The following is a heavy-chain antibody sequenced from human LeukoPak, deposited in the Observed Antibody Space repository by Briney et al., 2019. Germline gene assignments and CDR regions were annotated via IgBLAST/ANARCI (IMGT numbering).Heavy chain of an antibody. V-gene: IGHV3-23*01. D-gene: IGHD2-2*01. CDR1: GFTFSHYA. CDR3: AKDAVRVGSCSSTSCYSDPVDY. J-gene: IGHJ4*02. Sequence: GGSLRLSCAASGFTFSHYAMSWVRQAPGKGLEWVSALSASGGSTYYADSVKGRFTISRDNSRNTLFLQMNRLRAEDTAVYYCAKDAVRVGSCSSTSCYSDPVDYWGQGTLVTVSS. CDR2: LSASGGST.